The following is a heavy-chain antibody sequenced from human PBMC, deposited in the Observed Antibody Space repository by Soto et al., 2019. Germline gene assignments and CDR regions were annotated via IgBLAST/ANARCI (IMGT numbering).Heavy chain of an antibody. V-gene: IGHV3-23*01. CDR3: AFNSGSGSYYFDY. D-gene: IGHD3-10*01. Sequence: EVQLLESGGGLVQPGGSLRLSCAASGFTFSSYAMWWVRQAPGQGLECVSAISGGGETTYYADSVKGRFTISRDNSKNTLYLQMNRLRAEDTSVYYCAFNSGSGSYYFDYWGQGTLVTVSS. CDR1: GFTFSSYA. CDR2: ISGGGETT. J-gene: IGHJ4*02.